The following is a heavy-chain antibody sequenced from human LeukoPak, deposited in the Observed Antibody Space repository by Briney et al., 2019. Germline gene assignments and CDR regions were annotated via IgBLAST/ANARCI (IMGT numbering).Heavy chain of an antibody. Sequence: PGGSLRLSCAASGFTFSSFWMSWVRQAPGKAVEWVANIRQDGREKYHVASVTGRFTISKDHAKNSLYLQMNSRSAQHSAVYYFACRSGYYSWEVCDIWGQETMVTVFS. J-gene: IGHJ3*02. CDR1: GFTFSSFW. V-gene: IGHV3-7*01. CDR3: ACRSGYYSWEVCDI. D-gene: IGHD3-3*01. CDR2: IRQDGREK.